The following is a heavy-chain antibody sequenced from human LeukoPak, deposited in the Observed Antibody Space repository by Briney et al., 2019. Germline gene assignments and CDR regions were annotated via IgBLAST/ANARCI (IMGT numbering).Heavy chain of an antibody. J-gene: IGHJ5*02. V-gene: IGHV3-7*01. CDR3: CVYKAANWFDP. CDR2: INQDASET. CDR1: GFSFGIYW. D-gene: IGHD5/OR15-5a*01. Sequence: GGSLRLSCEGTGFSFGIYWMSWVRQAPGKGLEWVANINQDASETQYADSVQGRFTISRDNAKNSLYVQMNSLRVEDTAIYYCCVYKAANWFDPWGQGTLVTVSS.